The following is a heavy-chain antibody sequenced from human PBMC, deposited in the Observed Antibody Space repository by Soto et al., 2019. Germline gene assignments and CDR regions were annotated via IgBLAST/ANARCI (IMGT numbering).Heavy chain of an antibody. J-gene: IGHJ6*02. D-gene: IGHD2-15*01. CDR3: ARDFVVVVAATNYYYYYGMDV. CDR2: INPNSGGT. Sequence: ASVKVSCKASGYTFTGYYMHWVRQAPGQGLEWMGWINPNSGGTNYARKFQGWVTMTRDTSISTAYMELSRLRSDDTAVYYCARDFVVVVAATNYYYYYGMDVWGQGTTVTVSS. V-gene: IGHV1-2*04. CDR1: GYTFTGYY.